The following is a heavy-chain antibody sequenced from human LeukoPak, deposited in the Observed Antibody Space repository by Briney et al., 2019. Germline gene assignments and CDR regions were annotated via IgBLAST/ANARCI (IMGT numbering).Heavy chain of an antibody. Sequence: ASVKVSCKASGYTFSSYGIYWVRQAPGQGLEWMGWISTYNGKTNYAQKFQGRVTMTTDTSTSTAYLELSSLRSDDTAVYYCAREGGFYSNTDNWFDPWGQGTLVTVSS. CDR1: GYTFSSYG. J-gene: IGHJ5*02. V-gene: IGHV1-18*01. CDR2: ISTYNGKT. CDR3: AREGGFYSNTDNWFDP. D-gene: IGHD3-22*01.